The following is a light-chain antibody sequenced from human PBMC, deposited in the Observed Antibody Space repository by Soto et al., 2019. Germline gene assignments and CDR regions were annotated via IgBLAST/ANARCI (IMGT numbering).Light chain of an antibody. J-gene: IGLJ1*01. Sequence: SYDLPQTPSVSAAPGQSARITCGGNNIRIKTVQWYQQKPGQAPVLFVFYDSDRPSGITERFSGSNSGNTANVTHSGVEAGDEGDYYCQVWDGTGDQCDVXTGT. CDR2: YDS. CDR1: NIRIKT. V-gene: IGLV3-21*02. CDR3: QVWDGTGDQCD.